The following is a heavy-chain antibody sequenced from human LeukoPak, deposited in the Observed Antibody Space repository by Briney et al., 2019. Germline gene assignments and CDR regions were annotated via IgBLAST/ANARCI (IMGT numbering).Heavy chain of an antibody. Sequence: ASVKVSCKASGYTFTSYGISWVRQAPGQGLEWMGWMSPNSGNTGYAQKFQGRVTVTRNTSISTAYMELSSLRSEDTAVYYCARVPNSGLDYWGQGTLVTVSS. D-gene: IGHD4-23*01. CDR2: MSPNSGNT. V-gene: IGHV1-8*02. CDR3: ARVPNSGLDY. J-gene: IGHJ4*02. CDR1: GYTFTSYG.